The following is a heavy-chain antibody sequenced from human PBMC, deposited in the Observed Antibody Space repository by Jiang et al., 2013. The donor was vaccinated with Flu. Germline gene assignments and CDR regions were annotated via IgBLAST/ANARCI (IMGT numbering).Heavy chain of an antibody. D-gene: IGHD5-12*01. CDR2: ISAYNGNT. V-gene: IGHV1-18*04. Sequence: KPGASVKVSCKASGYTFTSYGISWVRQAPGQGLEWMGWISAYNGNTNYSQKFQGRVTITRDTSASTAYMELSSLRSEDTAVYYCASGVATDFDYWGQGTLVTVSS. CDR1: GYTFTSYG. J-gene: IGHJ4*02. CDR3: ASGVATDFDY.